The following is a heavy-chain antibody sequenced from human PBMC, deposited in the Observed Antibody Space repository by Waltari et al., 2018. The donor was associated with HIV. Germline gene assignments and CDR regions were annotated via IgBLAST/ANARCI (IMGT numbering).Heavy chain of an antibody. CDR3: ARFDGGNSEVYH. CDR1: GFSFGGYS. J-gene: IGHJ4*02. CDR2: IDSGSSYI. Sequence: EVHLVESGGGLVKPGGTLRLSCAASGFSFGGYSMTWVRQAPGKGLEWVSTIDSGSSYIDYADSVRGRFTISRDNAKNSLFLQMDSLRAEDTAFYYCARFDGGNSEVYHWGQGTLVTVSS. D-gene: IGHD2-8*01. V-gene: IGHV3-21*04.